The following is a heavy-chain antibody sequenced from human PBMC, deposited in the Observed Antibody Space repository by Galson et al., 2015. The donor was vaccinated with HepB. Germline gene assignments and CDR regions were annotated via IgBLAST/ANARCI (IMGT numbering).Heavy chain of an antibody. CDR1: GYAFSSYP. Sequence: SVKVSCKASGYAFSSYPIAWVRQAPGQGLEWMGWINTYSSSTNYARKFQGRVTMTTDTSTSTAYMELRSLRSDDTAVYYCARGAFVAVVGATQNNWFDPWGQGTLVTVSS. D-gene: IGHD2-15*01. CDR3: ARGAFVAVVGATQNNWFDP. J-gene: IGHJ5*02. V-gene: IGHV1-18*01. CDR2: INTYSSST.